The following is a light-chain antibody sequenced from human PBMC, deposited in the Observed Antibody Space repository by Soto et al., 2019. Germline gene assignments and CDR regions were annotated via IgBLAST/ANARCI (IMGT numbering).Light chain of an antibody. V-gene: IGKV3-20*01. CDR3: QQFSSYPLT. Sequence: VLPQSPGTLSLSPGERATLSCRASQTVRNNYLAWYQQKPGQALRLVIYAASSRATGILDRFSGGGSGTDFTLTISRLEPEDFAVYYCQQFSSYPLTFGGGTKVDVK. CDR1: QTVRNNY. CDR2: AAS. J-gene: IGKJ4*01.